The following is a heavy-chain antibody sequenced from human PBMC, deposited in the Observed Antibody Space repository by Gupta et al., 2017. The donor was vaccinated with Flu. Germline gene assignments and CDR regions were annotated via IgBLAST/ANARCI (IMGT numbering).Heavy chain of an antibody. CDR2: ISAYNGNT. J-gene: IGHJ6*02. CDR3: ARYMIVGEMSYYYGMDV. D-gene: IGHD3-22*01. Sequence: ISWVRQAPGQGLEWMGWISAYNGNTNYAQKLQGRVTMTTDTSTSTAYMELRSLRSDDTAVYYCARYMIVGEMSYYYGMDVWGQGTTVTVSS. V-gene: IGHV1-18*01.